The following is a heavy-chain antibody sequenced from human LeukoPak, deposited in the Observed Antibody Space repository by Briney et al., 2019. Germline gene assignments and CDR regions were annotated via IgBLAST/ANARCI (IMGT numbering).Heavy chain of an antibody. J-gene: IGHJ4*02. CDR2: IYSSGTT. V-gene: IGHV4-4*07. D-gene: IGHD2-2*01. CDR3: ATAPLVVPPAFFDY. Sequence: SETLSLTCTVSGGSISNYYWTWIRQPAGKGLEWIGRIYSSGTTNYNPSLKSRVTMSVDTSKNQFSLKLSYVTAADTAVYYCATAPLVVPPAFFDYWGQGTLVTVSS. CDR1: GGSISNYY.